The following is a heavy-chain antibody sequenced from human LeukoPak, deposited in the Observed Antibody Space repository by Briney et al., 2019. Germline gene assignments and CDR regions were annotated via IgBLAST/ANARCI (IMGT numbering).Heavy chain of an antibody. V-gene: IGHV3-23*01. J-gene: IGHJ5*02. Sequence: GGSLRLSCAASGFTFRNFAMSWVRQAPGEGLEWVSSLDGSGDTTYYAESVKGRFTVSRHNSRNTLCLQMTSLRAEDTAVYYCARDDEGSCTTSRCYKWFDPWGQGTLVTVAS. D-gene: IGHD2-2*02. CDR1: GFTFRNFA. CDR2: LDGSGDTT. CDR3: ARDDEGSCTTSRCYKWFDP.